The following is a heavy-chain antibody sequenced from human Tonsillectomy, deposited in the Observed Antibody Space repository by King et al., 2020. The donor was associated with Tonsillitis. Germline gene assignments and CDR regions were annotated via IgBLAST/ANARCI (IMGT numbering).Heavy chain of an antibody. CDR3: ARGGLYHGFDT. D-gene: IGHD2-2*01. Sequence: VQLVESGGGLVQPGGSLRLSCAASGFTFSSYWIHWVRQAPGKGLVWISRINSDGSGTIYADSVRGRFTVSRDNAKNTLYLQMNSLRDEDTAVYFCARGGLYHGFDTWGQGTMVTVSS. CDR2: INSDGSGT. CDR1: GFTFSSYW. J-gene: IGHJ3*02. V-gene: IGHV3-74*01.